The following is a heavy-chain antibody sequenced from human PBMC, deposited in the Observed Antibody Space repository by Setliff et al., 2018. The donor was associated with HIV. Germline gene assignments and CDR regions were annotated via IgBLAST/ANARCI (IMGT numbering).Heavy chain of an antibody. CDR2: IGTLSDT. Sequence: GGSLRLSCAASGFTFRSFDMHWVRQAPGKGLEWVSCIGTLSDTYYPNSVKGRFTISRDNARNSLFLEMNSLRAEDTAVYYCARAYNVYDYRFDSSGYDYWGQGTLVTVSS. CDR1: GFTFRSFD. V-gene: IGHV3-13*01. D-gene: IGHD3-22*01. J-gene: IGHJ4*02. CDR3: ARAYNVYDYRFDSSGYDY.